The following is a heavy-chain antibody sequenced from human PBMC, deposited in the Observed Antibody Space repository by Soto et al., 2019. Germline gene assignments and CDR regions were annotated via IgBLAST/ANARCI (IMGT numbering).Heavy chain of an antibody. V-gene: IGHV3-13*01. CDR3: ARGYGDYFGDYFDY. J-gene: IGHJ4*02. CDR2: IGTAGDT. CDR1: GFTFSSYD. D-gene: IGHD4-17*01. Sequence: PGGSLRLSCSASGFTFSSYDMHWVRQATGKGLEWVSAIGTAGDTYYPGSVKGRFTISRENAKNSLYLQMNSLRAGDTAVYYCARGYGDYFGDYFDYWGQGTLVTVSS.